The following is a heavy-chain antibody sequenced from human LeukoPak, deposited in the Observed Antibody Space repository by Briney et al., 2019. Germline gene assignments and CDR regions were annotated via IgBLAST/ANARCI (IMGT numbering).Heavy chain of an antibody. CDR1: GYTFTGYY. CDR3: ASLNYYGSGSYNY. CDR2: INPNSGGT. V-gene: IGHV1-2*02. J-gene: IGHJ4*02. Sequence: ASVKVTCKASGYTFTGYYMHWVRQAPGQGLGWMGWINPNSGGTNYAQKFQGRVTMTRDTSISTAYMELSRLRSDDTAVYYCASLNYYGSGSYNYWGQGTLVTVSS. D-gene: IGHD3-10*01.